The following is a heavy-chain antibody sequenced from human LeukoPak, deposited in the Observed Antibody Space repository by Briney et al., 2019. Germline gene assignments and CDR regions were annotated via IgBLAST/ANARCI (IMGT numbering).Heavy chain of an antibody. CDR3: AKGTRAGGYNLY. CDR2: ISWNSGSI. D-gene: IGHD1-14*01. V-gene: IGHV3-9*01. CDR1: GFTFDDYA. Sequence: GGSLRLSCAASGFTFDDYAMHWVRQAPGKGLEWVSGISWNSGSIGYADSVKGRFTISRDNAKNSLYLQMNSLRAEDTALYYCAKGTRAGGYNLYWGQGTLVTVSS. J-gene: IGHJ4*02.